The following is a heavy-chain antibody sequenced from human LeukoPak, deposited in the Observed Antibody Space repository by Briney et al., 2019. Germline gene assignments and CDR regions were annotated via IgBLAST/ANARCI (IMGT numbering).Heavy chain of an antibody. CDR2: ISGSGGST. V-gene: IGHV3-23*01. J-gene: IGHJ4*02. CDR3: AKGPYCSGGSCYSPPH. CDR1: GFTFSSYG. D-gene: IGHD2-15*01. Sequence: GGSLRLSCAASGFTFSSYGMSWVRQAPGKGLEWVSAISGSGGSTYYADSVKGRFTISRDNSKNTLYLQMNSLRAEDTAVYYCAKGPYCSGGSCYSPPHWGQGTLVTVSS.